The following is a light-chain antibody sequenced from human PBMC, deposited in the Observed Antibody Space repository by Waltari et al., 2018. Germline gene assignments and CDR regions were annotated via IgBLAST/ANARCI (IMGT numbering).Light chain of an antibody. Sequence: DIQKKQSQYTQTASVEDRDTKTCRASKSISSYLNWYQQKPGKVPKLLIYAASSLQSGVPSRFSGSGSGTDFTLTISSLQPEDFATYYCQQSYSTPLTFGGGTKVEIK. CDR1: KSISSY. CDR3: QQSYSTPLT. J-gene: IGKJ4*01. V-gene: IGKV1-39*01. CDR2: AAS.